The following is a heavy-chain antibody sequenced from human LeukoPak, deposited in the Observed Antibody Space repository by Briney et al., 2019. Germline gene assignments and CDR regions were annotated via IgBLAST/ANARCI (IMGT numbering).Heavy chain of an antibody. J-gene: IGHJ5*02. CDR2: ISSSSSYI. V-gene: IGHV3-21*01. CDR3: ARGGSITGTTKFDP. D-gene: IGHD1-7*01. Sequence: GGSLRLSCAASGFTFSSYSMNWARQAPGKELEWVSSISSSSSYIYYADSVKGRFTISRDNAKNSLYLQMNSLRAEDTAVYYCARGGSITGTTKFDPWGQGTLVTVSS. CDR1: GFTFSSYS.